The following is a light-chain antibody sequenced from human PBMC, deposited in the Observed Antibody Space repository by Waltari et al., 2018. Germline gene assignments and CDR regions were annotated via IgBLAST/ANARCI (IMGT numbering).Light chain of an antibody. CDR3: QQYVDSPWT. Sequence: EIVLTQSPGTLSLSPGERATLSCRASQHVTNNYLGWYQQKPGQAPRLLIYGASNRAIGIPDKFTDSGSGTDFTLTISRLEPEDFAVYYCQQYVDSPWTFGQGTNVEIK. CDR1: QHVTNNY. CDR2: GAS. J-gene: IGKJ1*01. V-gene: IGKV3-20*01.